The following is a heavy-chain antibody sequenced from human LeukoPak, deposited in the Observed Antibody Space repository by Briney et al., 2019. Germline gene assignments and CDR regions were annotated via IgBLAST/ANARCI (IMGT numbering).Heavy chain of an antibody. D-gene: IGHD6-19*01. CDR3: ARDDPSAWYGD. CDR2: TNADGSDK. Sequence: PGGXLRLSCSASGFTFSNYWMTWVRQAPGKGLEWVANTNADGSDKYYLGSVKGRFTISRDNAKNSLYLQMNNLRVEDTAVYYCARDDPSAWYGDWGQGTLVTVSS. V-gene: IGHV3-7*01. J-gene: IGHJ4*02. CDR1: GFTFSNYW.